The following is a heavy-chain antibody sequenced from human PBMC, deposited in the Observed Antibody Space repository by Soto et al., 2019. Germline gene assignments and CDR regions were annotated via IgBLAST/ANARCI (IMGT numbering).Heavy chain of an antibody. CDR3: ASLSYWYSEL. CDR1: GGSISSSSYY. Sequence: QLQLQESGPGLVKPSETLSLTCTVSGGSISSSSYYWGWIRQPPVKGLEWIGSIYYSGSTYYNPHFKSRVTISVDTSQTQSSLKLSSVTAEDAAVYYCASLSYWYSELWGRGTLVTVSP. CDR2: IYYSGST. V-gene: IGHV4-39*01. J-gene: IGHJ2*01.